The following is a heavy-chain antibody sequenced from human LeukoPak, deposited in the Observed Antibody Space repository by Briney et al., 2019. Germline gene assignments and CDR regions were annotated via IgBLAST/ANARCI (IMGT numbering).Heavy chain of an antibody. J-gene: IGHJ3*02. V-gene: IGHV4-39*07. Sequence: SETLSLTCAVYGGSFSSYYWGWIRQPPGKGLEWIGSIYYSGSTYYNPSLKSRVTISVDTSKNQFSLKLSSVTAADTAVYYCARAYVLLWFGELFPDAFDIWGQGTMVTVSS. CDR1: GGSFSSYY. CDR2: IYYSGST. D-gene: IGHD3-10*01. CDR3: ARAYVLLWFGELFPDAFDI.